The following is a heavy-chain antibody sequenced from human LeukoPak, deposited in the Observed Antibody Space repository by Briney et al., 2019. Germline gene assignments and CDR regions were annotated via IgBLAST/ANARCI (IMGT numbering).Heavy chain of an antibody. CDR1: GGTFSSYA. CDR3: AREDSSGYYYVGAFDY. CDR2: IIPIFGTA. D-gene: IGHD3-22*01. V-gene: IGHV1-69*05. Sequence: SVKVSCKASGGTFSSYAISLVRQAPGQGLEWVGRIIPIFGTANYAQKFQGRVTITTDESTSTAYMELSSLRSEDTAVYYCAREDSSGYYYVGAFDYWGQGTLVTVSS. J-gene: IGHJ4*02.